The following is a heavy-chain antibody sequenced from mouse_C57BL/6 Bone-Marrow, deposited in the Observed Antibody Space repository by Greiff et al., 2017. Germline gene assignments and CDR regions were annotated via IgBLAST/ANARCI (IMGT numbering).Heavy chain of an antibody. J-gene: IGHJ3*01. D-gene: IGHD2-12*01. CDR1: GYTFTSYW. CDR2: IHPNSGST. V-gene: IGHV1-64*01. CDR3: TRKGYYLFAY. Sequence: QVQLQQPGAELVKPGASVKLSCKASGYTFTSYWMHWVKQRPGQGLEWIGMIHPNSGSTNYNEKFKSKATLTVDKSSSTAYMQRSSLTSEDAAVYCCTRKGYYLFAYWGQGTLVTVAA.